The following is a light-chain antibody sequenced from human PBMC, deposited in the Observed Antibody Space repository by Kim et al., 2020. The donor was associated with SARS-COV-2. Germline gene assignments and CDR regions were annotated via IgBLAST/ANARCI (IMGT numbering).Light chain of an antibody. Sequence: ELTQPPSASGTPGQRVTISCSGSSSDIGRNTVNWYQQLPGTAPKLLIYSYNHRPSGVPDRFSASKSGTSASLAISGLHSEDEADYYCAAWDDRLNAWV. J-gene: IGLJ3*02. CDR1: SSDIGRNT. CDR2: SYN. V-gene: IGLV1-44*01. CDR3: AAWDDRLNAWV.